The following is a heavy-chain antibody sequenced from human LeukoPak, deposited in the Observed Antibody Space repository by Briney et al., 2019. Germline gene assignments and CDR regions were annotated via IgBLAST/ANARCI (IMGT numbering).Heavy chain of an antibody. CDR1: GFTFSSYG. Sequence: PGGSLRLSCAASGFTFSSYGMHWVRQAPGKGLEWVAVISYDGSSKYYADSVKGRFTISRDNSKNTLYLQMNSLRAEDTAVYYCAKEYGSGSYYNTFDYWGQGTLVTVSS. J-gene: IGHJ4*02. CDR3: AKEYGSGSYYNTFDY. V-gene: IGHV3-30*18. CDR2: ISYDGSSK. D-gene: IGHD3-10*01.